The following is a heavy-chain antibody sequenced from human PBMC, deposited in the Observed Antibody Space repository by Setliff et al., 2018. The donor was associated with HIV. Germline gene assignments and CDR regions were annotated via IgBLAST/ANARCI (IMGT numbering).Heavy chain of an antibody. V-gene: IGHV3-48*01. J-gene: IGHJ6*03. CDR1: GFTFSTYS. D-gene: IGHD3-16*02. CDR3: ARDPRASYLSYYYYHYLDV. Sequence: LSLSCAASGFTFSTYSMNWVRQAPGKGLEWVSYISGTSGTMYYADSVKGRFTISRDNAKNSLFLQMNSLTAEDTAVYYCARDPRASYLSYYYYHYLDVWGKGATVTVSS. CDR2: ISGTSGTM.